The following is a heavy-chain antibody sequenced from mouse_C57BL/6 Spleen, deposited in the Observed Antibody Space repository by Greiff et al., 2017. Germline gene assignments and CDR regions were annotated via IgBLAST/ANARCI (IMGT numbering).Heavy chain of an antibody. Sequence: EVQLVESGPGLVKPSQSLSLTCSVTGYSITSGYYWNWIRQFPGNKLEWMGYISYDGSNNYNPSLKNRISITRDTSKNQFFLKLNSVTTEDTATYYCARERDYGWFAYWGQGTLVTVSA. V-gene: IGHV3-6*01. CDR3: ARERDYGWFAY. CDR1: GYSITSGYY. D-gene: IGHD1-1*01. CDR2: ISYDGSN. J-gene: IGHJ3*01.